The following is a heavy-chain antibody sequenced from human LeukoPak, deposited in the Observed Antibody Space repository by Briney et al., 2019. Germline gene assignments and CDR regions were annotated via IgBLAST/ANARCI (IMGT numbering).Heavy chain of an antibody. D-gene: IGHD2-2*01. Sequence: SETLSLTCTVSGGSISSSSYYWGWIRQPPGKGLEWIGSIYYSGSTYYNPSLKSRVTISVDTSKNQCSLKLSSVTAADTAVYYCARGGGGYCSSTSCHPLYYYYYGMDVWGQGTTVTVSS. CDR3: ARGGGGYCSSTSCHPLYYYYYGMDV. CDR2: IYYSGST. V-gene: IGHV4-39*01. J-gene: IGHJ6*02. CDR1: GGSISSSSYY.